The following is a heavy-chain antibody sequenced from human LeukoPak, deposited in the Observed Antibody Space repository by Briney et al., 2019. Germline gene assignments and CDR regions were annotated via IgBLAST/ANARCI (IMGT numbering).Heavy chain of an antibody. D-gene: IGHD2-15*01. CDR2: ISSSSSYI. V-gene: IGHV3-21*01. CDR3: AKAVGGCSGGSCFPGY. CDR1: GFTFSSYS. J-gene: IGHJ4*02. Sequence: GGCLRLSCAASGFTFSSYSMNWVRQAPGKGLEWVSSISSSSSYIYYADSVKGRFTIARDNAKNSLYLQMNSLRAEDTAVYYCAKAVGGCSGGSCFPGYWGQGTLVTVSS.